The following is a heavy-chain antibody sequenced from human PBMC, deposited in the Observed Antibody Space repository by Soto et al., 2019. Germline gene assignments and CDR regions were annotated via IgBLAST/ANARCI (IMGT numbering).Heavy chain of an antibody. Sequence: SETLSLTCAVYGGSFSGGGWSWIRQPPGKGLEWIGEINHSGSTNYNPSLKSRVTISVDTSKNQFSLKLSSVTAADTAVYYCARLRFLEWLGYYYYYGMDVWGQGTTVT. CDR2: INHSGST. V-gene: IGHV4-34*01. D-gene: IGHD3-3*01. J-gene: IGHJ6*02. CDR3: ARLRFLEWLGYYYYYGMDV. CDR1: GGSFSGGG.